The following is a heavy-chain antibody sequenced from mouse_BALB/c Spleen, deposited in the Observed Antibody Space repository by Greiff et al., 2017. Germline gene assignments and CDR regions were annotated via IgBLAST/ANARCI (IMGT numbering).Heavy chain of an antibody. CDR3: ASYYGNGFAY. CDR2: IWAGGST. J-gene: IGHJ3*01. CDR1: GFSLTSYG. D-gene: IGHD2-1*01. V-gene: IGHV2-9*02. Sequence: QVQLKQSGPGLVAPSQSLSITCTVSGFSLTSYGVHWVRQPPGKGLEWLGVIWAGGSTNYNSALMSRLSISKDNSKSQVFLKMNSLQTDDTAMYYCASYYGNGFAYWGQGTLVTVSA.